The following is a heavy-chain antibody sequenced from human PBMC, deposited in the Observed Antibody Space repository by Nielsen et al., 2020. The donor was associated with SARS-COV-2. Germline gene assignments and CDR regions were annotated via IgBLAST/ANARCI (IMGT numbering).Heavy chain of an antibody. V-gene: IGHV3-21*01. D-gene: IGHD2-2*01. CDR2: ISSSSSYI. J-gene: IGHJ6*02. Sequence: GESLKISCAASGFTFSSYSMNWVRQAPGKGLEWVSSISSSSSYIYYADSVKGRFTISRDNAKNSLYLQMNSLRAEDTAVYYCARDSFQYCSSTSCPPYYYGMDVWGQGTTVTVSS. CDR3: ARDSFQYCSSTSCPPYYYGMDV. CDR1: GFTFSSYS.